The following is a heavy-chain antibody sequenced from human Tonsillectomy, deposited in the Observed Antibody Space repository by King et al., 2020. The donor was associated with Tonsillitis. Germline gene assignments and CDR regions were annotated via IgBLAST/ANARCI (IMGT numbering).Heavy chain of an antibody. V-gene: IGHV4-59*01. CDR2: IYYSGST. CDR3: ARDQEVGTDYYYGMDV. Sequence: QLQESGPGLVKPSETLSLTCTVSGGSISSYYWSWIRQPPGKGLEWIGYIYYSGSTNYNPSLKSRVTISVDTSKNQFSLKLSSVTAADTAVYYCARDQEVGTDYYYGMDVWGKGTTVTVSS. J-gene: IGHJ6*04. CDR1: GGSISSYY. D-gene: IGHD5-12*01.